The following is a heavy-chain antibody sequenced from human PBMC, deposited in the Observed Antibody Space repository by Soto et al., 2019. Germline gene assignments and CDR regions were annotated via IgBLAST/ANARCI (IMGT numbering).Heavy chain of an antibody. Sequence: PGASLRLSCSASGFTFSTYAMHWVRQAPGKGLEYVSAISSNGDNTYYAASVKGRFTISRDNSKNTLYLQMRSLRVEDTAVFYCAPAHGSSWYDYWGQGTQVTVSS. D-gene: IGHD6-13*01. CDR3: APAHGSSWYDY. J-gene: IGHJ4*02. CDR2: ISSNGDNT. V-gene: IGHV3-64D*06. CDR1: GFTFSTYA.